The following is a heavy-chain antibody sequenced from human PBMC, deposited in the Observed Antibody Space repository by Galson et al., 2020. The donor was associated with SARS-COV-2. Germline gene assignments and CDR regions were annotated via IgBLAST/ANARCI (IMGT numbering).Heavy chain of an antibody. D-gene: IGHD2-15*01. CDR3: TADVPGGNPNFDY. CDR1: GFTFSHAW. Sequence: GESLKISCAASGFTFSHAWMNWVRQAPGMGLEWVGLFKSQRGGGTTAYAAPVKGRFTISRDDSKNTLSLQMNSLQTDDTAVYYCTADVPGGNPNFDYWGQGILVTVSS. J-gene: IGHJ4*02. CDR2: FKSQRGGGTT. V-gene: IGHV3-15*01.